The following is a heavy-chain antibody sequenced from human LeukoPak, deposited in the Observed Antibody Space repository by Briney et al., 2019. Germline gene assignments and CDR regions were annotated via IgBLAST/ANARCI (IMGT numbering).Heavy chain of an antibody. J-gene: IGHJ4*02. CDR2: INHSGST. CDR1: GGSFGGYY. V-gene: IGHV4-34*01. Sequence: ASETLSLTCAVYGGSFGGYYWSWIRQPPGKGLEWIGEINHSGSTNYNPSLKSRVTISVDTSKNQFSLKLSSVTAADTAVYYCASTSSGYYYADYWGQGTLVTVSS. CDR3: ASTSSGYYYADY. D-gene: IGHD3-22*01.